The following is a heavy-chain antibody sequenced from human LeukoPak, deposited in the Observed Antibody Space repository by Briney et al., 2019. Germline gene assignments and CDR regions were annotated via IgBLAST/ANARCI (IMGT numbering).Heavy chain of an antibody. D-gene: IGHD1-26*01. CDR3: ARDHVRSGNHRLLRPRMDV. V-gene: IGHV3-30-3*01. CDR1: GFTFSSYA. Sequence: GGSLRLSCAASGFTFSSYAMHWVRQAPGKGLEWVAVISYDGSNKYYADSVKGRFTISRDNSKNTLYLQMNSLRAEDTAVYYCARDHVRSGNHRLLRPRMDVWGQGTTVTVSS. J-gene: IGHJ6*02. CDR2: ISYDGSNK.